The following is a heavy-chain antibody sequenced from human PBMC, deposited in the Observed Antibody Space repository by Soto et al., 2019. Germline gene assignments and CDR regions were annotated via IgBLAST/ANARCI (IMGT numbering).Heavy chain of an antibody. CDR3: ARRSSSWYFDY. Sequence: EVQLLESGGGLVQPGGSLRLSCAASGFTCSSYAMNWVRQAQGKGLEWVSVISGSDGSTYYADSVKGRFTISRDNSKNTLNLQMNSLRAEDTAVYYCARRSSSWYFDYWGQGTLVNVSS. CDR2: ISGSDGST. D-gene: IGHD6-13*01. CDR1: GFTCSSYA. V-gene: IGHV3-23*01. J-gene: IGHJ4*02.